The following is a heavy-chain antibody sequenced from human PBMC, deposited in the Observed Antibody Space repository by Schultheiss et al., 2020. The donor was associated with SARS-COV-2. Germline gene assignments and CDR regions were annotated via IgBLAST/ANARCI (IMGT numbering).Heavy chain of an antibody. J-gene: IGHJ4*02. V-gene: IGHV5-10-1*01. D-gene: IGHD2-2*01. CDR2: IDPSDSYT. CDR3: ARLGYCSSTSCYLLDY. CDR1: GYSFTSYW. Sequence: GGSLRLSCKGSGYSFTSYWISWVRQMPGKGLEWMGRIDPSDSYTNYSPSFQGHVTISADKSISTAYLQWSSLKASDTAMYYCARLGYCSSTSCYLLDYWGQGTLGTVSS.